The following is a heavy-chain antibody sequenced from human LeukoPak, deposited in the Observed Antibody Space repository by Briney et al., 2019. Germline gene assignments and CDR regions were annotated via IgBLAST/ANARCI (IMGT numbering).Heavy chain of an antibody. CDR3: ARGPRNLAVAHVGLDY. V-gene: IGHV4-4*07. J-gene: IGHJ4*02. CDR2: IYSSGTT. D-gene: IGHD6-19*01. Sequence: PSETLSLTCSVSGGSINFNHWSWIRQPAGKGLEWIGRIYSSGTTNYNPSLNSRVTMSVDTSNNQFSLKLTSVTAADTAVYYCARGPRNLAVAHVGLDYWGQGTLVTVSS. CDR1: GGSINFNH.